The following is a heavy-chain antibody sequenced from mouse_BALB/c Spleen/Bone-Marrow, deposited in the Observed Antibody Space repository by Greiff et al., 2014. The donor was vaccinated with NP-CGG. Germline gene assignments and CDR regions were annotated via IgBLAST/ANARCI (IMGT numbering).Heavy chain of an antibody. CDR2: IRNKANGYTT. J-gene: IGHJ2*01. CDR1: GFTFTNYF. Sequence: EVKLMESGGGLVQPGGSLRLSCTTSGFTFTNYFMTWVRQPPGEALEWLGFIRNKANGYTTEYNPSVKGRFTISRDNSQGIFYLQMNTLRAEDSAIYYCARDYNGYFDFWGQGTTLTVSS. V-gene: IGHV7-3*02. CDR3: ARDYNGYFDF. D-gene: IGHD6-1*01.